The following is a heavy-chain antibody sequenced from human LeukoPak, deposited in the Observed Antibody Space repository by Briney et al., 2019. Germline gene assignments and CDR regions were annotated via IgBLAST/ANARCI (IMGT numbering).Heavy chain of an antibody. V-gene: IGHV3-48*03. CDR3: ARVAAVGKGVFDY. D-gene: IGHD6-13*01. CDR2: VSGSGSTI. Sequence: PEGSLRLSCAASGFTFSSYEMNWVRQAPGKGPEWISYVSGSGSTIYYADSVKGRFTISRDNAKTSLYLQMNSLRVEDTAVYYCARVAAVGKGVFDYWGQGTLVTVSS. J-gene: IGHJ4*02. CDR1: GFTFSSYE.